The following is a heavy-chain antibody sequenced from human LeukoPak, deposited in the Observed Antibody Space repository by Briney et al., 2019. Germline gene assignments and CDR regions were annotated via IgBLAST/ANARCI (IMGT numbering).Heavy chain of an antibody. CDR2: IYSGGST. J-gene: IGHJ3*02. V-gene: IGHV3-53*01. CDR1: GFTVSSNY. CDR3: ARAHYYDSSGYYEDAFDI. D-gene: IGHD3-22*01. Sequence: GGSLRLSCAASGFTVSSNYMSWVRQAPGKGLEWVSVIYSGGSTYYADSVKGRFTISRENSKNTLYLQMNSLRAEDTAVYYCARAHYYDSSGYYEDAFDIWGQGTMVTVSS.